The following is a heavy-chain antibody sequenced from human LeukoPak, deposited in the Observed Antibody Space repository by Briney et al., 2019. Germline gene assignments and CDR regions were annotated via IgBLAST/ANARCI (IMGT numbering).Heavy chain of an antibody. J-gene: IGHJ3*01. CDR1: GFTFSAYY. V-gene: IGHV3-74*01. Sequence: GGSLRLSCAASGFTFSAYYIHWVRQAPGKGLVWVSRVNSDGSTTNYAESVKGRITISRDNARNTLFLQMNSLRAEDTALYYCARRSAAKGAFDLWGQGTMVTVSS. CDR2: VNSDGSTT. CDR3: ARRSAAKGAFDL.